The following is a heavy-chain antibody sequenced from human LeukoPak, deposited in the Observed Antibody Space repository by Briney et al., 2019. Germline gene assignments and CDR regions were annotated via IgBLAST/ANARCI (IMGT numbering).Heavy chain of an antibody. V-gene: IGHV4-39*02. CDR2: IYYSGST. D-gene: IGHD2-21*02. Sequence: SKTLSLTCTVSGGSISSNSYYWGWIRQPPGKGLEWIGTIYYSGSTYLNPSLKSRVTISVDTSKNQFSLKLSSVTAADTAVYYCARAPPVVVTAHKGAFDIWGQGTMVTVSS. J-gene: IGHJ3*02. CDR3: ARAPPVVVTAHKGAFDI. CDR1: GGSISSNSYY.